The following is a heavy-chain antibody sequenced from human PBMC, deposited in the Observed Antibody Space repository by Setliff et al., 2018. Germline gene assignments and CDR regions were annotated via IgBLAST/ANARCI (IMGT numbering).Heavy chain of an antibody. CDR2: VSDNGATK. CDR3: ARHKTGAVGTGEHFQH. CDR1: GFTFSSYS. V-gene: IGHV3-30*04. J-gene: IGHJ1*01. Sequence: HPGGSLRLSCAASGFTFSSYSIHWVRQAPGKGLEWVAVVSDNGATKFYADSVKGRFTISRDNSKNTPYLEMNSLRAGDTAVYYCARHKTGAVGTGEHFQHWGQGTLVTVSS. D-gene: IGHD6-19*01.